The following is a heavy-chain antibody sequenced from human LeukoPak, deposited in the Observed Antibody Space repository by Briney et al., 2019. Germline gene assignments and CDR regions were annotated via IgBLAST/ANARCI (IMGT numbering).Heavy chain of an antibody. Sequence: PGGSLRLSCAASGFTFSSYGMTWVRQAPGKGLEWVSYIRSSSSTIYYADSVKGRFTISRDNAKNSLYLQMNSLRAEDTAVYYCARERAGDSGYDYGMDYWGQGTLVTVSS. CDR3: ARERAGDSGYDYGMDY. CDR1: GFTFSSYG. V-gene: IGHV3-48*01. J-gene: IGHJ4*02. D-gene: IGHD5-12*01. CDR2: IRSSSSTI.